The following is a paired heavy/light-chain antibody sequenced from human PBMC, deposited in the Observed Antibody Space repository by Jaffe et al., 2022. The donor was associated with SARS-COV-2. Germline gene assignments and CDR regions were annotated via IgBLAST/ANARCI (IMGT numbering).Light chain of an antibody. CDR1: SSDVGSYNL. CDR3: CSYAGSSTYVV. CDR2: EGS. V-gene: IGLV2-23*01. Sequence: QSALTQPASVSGSPGQSITISCTGTSSDVGSYNLVSWYQQHPGKAPKLMIYEGSKRPSGVSNRFSGSKSGNTASLTISGLQAEDEADYYCCSYAGSSTYVVFGGGTKLTVL. J-gene: IGLJ2*01.
Heavy chain of an antibody. CDR3: AREDYCSSTSCYTRGYSSSSNFQH. CDR2: INSDGSST. Sequence: EVQLVESGGGLVQPGGSLRLSCAASGFTFSSYWMHWVRQAPGKGLVWVSRINSDGSSTSYADSVKGRFTISRDNAKNTLYLQMNSLRAEDTAVYYCAREDYCSSTSCYTRGYSSSSNFQHWGQGTLVTVSS. CDR1: GFTFSSYW. V-gene: IGHV3-74*01. D-gene: IGHD2-2*02. J-gene: IGHJ1*01.